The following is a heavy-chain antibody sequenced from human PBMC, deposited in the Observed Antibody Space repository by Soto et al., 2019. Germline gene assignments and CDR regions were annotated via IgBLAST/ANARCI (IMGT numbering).Heavy chain of an antibody. V-gene: IGHV3-53*01. D-gene: IGHD3-22*01. CDR3: ARAYYDSSGYYAN. J-gene: IGHJ4*02. Sequence: PGGSLRLSCAASGFTVSSNYMSWVRQAPGKGLEWVSVIYSGGSTYYADSVKGRFTISRDNSKNTLYLQMNSLRAEDTAVYYCARAYYDSSGYYANWGQGTLVTVSS. CDR2: IYSGGST. CDR1: GFTVSSNY.